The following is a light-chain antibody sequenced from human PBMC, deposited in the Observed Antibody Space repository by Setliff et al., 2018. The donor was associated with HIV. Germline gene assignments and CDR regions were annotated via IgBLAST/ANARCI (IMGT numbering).Light chain of an antibody. V-gene: IGLV2-23*01. Sequence: QSVLTQPASVSGSPGQSITISCTGTSSDVGRDNLVSWYQQHPGKAPKLIIYQASKRPSGVSNRFSGSKSGNTASLTLSGLQADDEADYYCCSNTGSNTYVFGTGTKVTVL. J-gene: IGLJ1*01. CDR1: SSDVGRDNL. CDR2: QAS. CDR3: CSNTGSNTYV.